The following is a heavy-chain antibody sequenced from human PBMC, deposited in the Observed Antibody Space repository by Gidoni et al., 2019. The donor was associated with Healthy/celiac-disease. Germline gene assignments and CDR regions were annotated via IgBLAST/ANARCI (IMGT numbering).Heavy chain of an antibody. CDR1: GFTFSDYS. J-gene: IGHJ3*02. CDR2: ISSSGSTI. V-gene: IGHV3-11*01. D-gene: IGHD3-10*01. CDR3: ASPYLRPYGSGPAGPWYAFDI. Sequence: QVQLVESGGGLVKPGGSLRLSCAASGFTFSDYSMSWIRQAPGKGLEWVSYISSSGSTIYYADSVKGRFTIARDNAKNSLYLQMNSLRAEDTAVYYCASPYLRPYGSGPAGPWYAFDIWGQGTMVTVSS.